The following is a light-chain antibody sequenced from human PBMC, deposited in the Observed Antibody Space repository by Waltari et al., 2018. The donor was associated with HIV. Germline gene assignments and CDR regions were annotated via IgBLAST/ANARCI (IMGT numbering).Light chain of an antibody. CDR2: AAS. CDR3: QQSYSILGT. CDR1: QSISSY. J-gene: IGKJ1*01. V-gene: IGKV1-39*01. Sequence: DIQMTQSPSSLSASVGDRVTITCRASQSISSYLNWYQQKPGKAPKLLIYAASSLQSGVPSRFSGSGSGTDFTLTISSLQHEDFATYYCQQSYSILGTFGQGTKVEIK.